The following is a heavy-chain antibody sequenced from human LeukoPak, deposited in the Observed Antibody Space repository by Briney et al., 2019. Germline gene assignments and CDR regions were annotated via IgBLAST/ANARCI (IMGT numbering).Heavy chain of an antibody. Sequence: GASVKVSCKASGGTFSSYAISWVRQAPGQGLEWMGGIIPIFGTANYAQKFQGRVTITTDESTSTAYMELSSLRSEDTAVYYCARGGWLQSNRYFDLWGRGTLVTVSS. CDR2: IIPIFGTA. J-gene: IGHJ2*01. V-gene: IGHV1-69*05. CDR3: ARGGWLQSNRYFDL. D-gene: IGHD5-24*01. CDR1: GGTFSSYA.